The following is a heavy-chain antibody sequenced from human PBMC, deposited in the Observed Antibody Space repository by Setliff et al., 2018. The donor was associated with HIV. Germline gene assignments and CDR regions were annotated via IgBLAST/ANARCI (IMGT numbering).Heavy chain of an antibody. CDR3: ARFPLLYKNAFDI. D-gene: IGHD2-15*01. CDR2: IYYSGST. Sequence: PSETLSLTCTVSGGSISSNYWSWMRQPPGKGLEWIGHIYYSGSTNYNPSLKSRVTISVDTSRNQFSLNLSSVTAADTAVYYCARFPLLYKNAFDIWGQGTMVTVSS. CDR1: GGSISSNY. J-gene: IGHJ3*02. V-gene: IGHV4-59*01.